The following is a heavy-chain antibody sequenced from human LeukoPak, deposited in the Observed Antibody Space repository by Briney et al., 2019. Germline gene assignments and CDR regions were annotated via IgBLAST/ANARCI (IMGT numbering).Heavy chain of an antibody. CDR2: IYYSGST. V-gene: IGHV4-34*01. D-gene: IGHD1-26*01. CDR1: GGSFSGYY. Sequence: SETLSLTCAVYGGSFSGYYWSWIRQPPGQGLEWIGSIYYSGSTYYNPSLKSRVTISVDTSKNQFSLKLTSVTAADTAMYYCASYQREPRYYYYYGMDVWGQGTTVTVSS. J-gene: IGHJ6*02. CDR3: ASYQREPRYYYYYGMDV.